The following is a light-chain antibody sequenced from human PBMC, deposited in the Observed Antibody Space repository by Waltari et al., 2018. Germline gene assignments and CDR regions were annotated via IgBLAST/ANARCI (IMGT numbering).Light chain of an antibody. J-gene: IGLJ1*01. CDR2: QDS. CDR3: QAWDSSIPYV. CDR1: NLGDKY. Sequence: SYELTQPPSVSVSPGQTASITCSGDNLGDKYACWYQQKPGQSPVLVIYQDSKRPSGSPGRFSGSNSGNTATLTISGTQAMDEADYYCQAWDSSIPYVFGTGTKVTVL. V-gene: IGLV3-1*01.